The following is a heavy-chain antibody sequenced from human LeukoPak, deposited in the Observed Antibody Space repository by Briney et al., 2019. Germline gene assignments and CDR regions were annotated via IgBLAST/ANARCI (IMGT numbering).Heavy chain of an antibody. J-gene: IGHJ4*02. Sequence: RPGGSLRLSCAVSGITLSNYGMSWVRQAPGKGLEWVAGISGSGGTTKYADSVKGRFTISRDSPKNTLYLQMNSLRAEDTAVYFCAKRGVVIRVILVGFHKEAYYFDSWGQGALVTVSS. CDR2: ISGSGGTT. V-gene: IGHV3-23*01. CDR3: AKRGVVIRVILVGFHKEAYYFDS. D-gene: IGHD3-22*01. CDR1: GITLSNYG.